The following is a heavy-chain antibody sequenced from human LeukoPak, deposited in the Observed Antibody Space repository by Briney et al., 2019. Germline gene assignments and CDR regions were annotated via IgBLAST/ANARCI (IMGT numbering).Heavy chain of an antibody. CDR3: AIERGGGFDY. V-gene: IGHV3-33*01. J-gene: IGHJ4*02. CDR2: IWYDGSNK. D-gene: IGHD3-16*01. CDR1: GFTFSSYG. Sequence: PGRSLRLSCAASGFTFSSYGMHWVRQAPGKGLEWVAVIWYDGSNKYYADSVEGRFTISRDNSKNTLYLQMNSLRAEDTAVYYCAIERGGGFDYWGQGTLVTVSS.